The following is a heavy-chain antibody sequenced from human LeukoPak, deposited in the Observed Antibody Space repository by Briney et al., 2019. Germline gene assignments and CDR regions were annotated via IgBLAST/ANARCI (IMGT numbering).Heavy chain of an antibody. CDR1: GFTFSICT. D-gene: IGHD3-10*01. J-gene: IGHJ3*01. V-gene: IGHV3-23*01. CDR3: VKDQYSGSGSYPDAFDF. CDR2: ISGGGSA. Sequence: PGGSLRLSCAASGFTFSICTMTWVRQAPGMGLQWVSVISGGGSAYYADSVKGRFTVSRDNSRNAVYLQMNSLRGEDTAVYYCVKDQYSGSGSYPDAFDFWGQGTVVTVSS.